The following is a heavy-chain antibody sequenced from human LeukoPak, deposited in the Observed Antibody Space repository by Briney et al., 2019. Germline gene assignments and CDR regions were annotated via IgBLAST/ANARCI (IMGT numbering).Heavy chain of an antibody. CDR3: AANFDF. Sequence: GGSLRLSCAASGFTFSNYGMHWVRQAPGRGLEWVAVIWYDGSTKYYADSVKGRFTISRDNSKNMLYLQMNSLRAEDTALYYCAANFDFWGQGTLVTVSS. J-gene: IGHJ4*02. CDR1: GFTFSNYG. V-gene: IGHV3-33*01. CDR2: IWYDGSTK.